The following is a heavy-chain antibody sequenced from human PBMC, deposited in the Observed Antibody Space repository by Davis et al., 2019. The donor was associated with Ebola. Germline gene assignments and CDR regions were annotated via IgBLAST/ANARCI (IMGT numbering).Heavy chain of an antibody. CDR2: IDPSDSYT. J-gene: IGHJ4*02. Sequence: KVSCKASGYSFTSYWIGWVRQMPGKGLEWMGRIDPSDSYTNYSPSFQGHVTISADKSISTAYLQWSSLKASDTAMYYCARGCRDGYIFDYWGQGTLVTVSS. CDR1: GYSFTSYW. CDR3: ARGCRDGYIFDY. D-gene: IGHD5-24*01. V-gene: IGHV5-10-1*01.